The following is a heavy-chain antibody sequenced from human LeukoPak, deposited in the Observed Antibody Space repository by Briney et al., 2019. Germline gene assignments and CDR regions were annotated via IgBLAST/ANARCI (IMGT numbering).Heavy chain of an antibody. V-gene: IGHV1-69*01. CDR2: IIPIFGTA. D-gene: IGHD6-19*01. J-gene: IGHJ6*02. CDR1: GGTFSSYA. CDR3: ASVVYSSGWLHYYYGMDV. Sequence: ASVKVSCKASGGTFSSYAISWVRQAPGQGLEWMGGIIPIFGTANYAQKFQGRVTITADESTSTAYMELSSLRSEDTAVYYCASVVYSSGWLHYYYGMDVWGQGTTVTVSS.